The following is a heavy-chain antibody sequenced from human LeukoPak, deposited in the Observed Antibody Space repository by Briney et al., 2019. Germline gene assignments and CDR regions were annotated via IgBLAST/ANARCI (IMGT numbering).Heavy chain of an antibody. Sequence: SVKVSFKASGDNFNKYSIRWVRQAPGQGLEWMGRIMPIFGVTKYAQKFQGRVTITADESTTTGYMELNNLRSEDTAIYYCSTRPTIWKETTGFAESWGQGTLVIVSS. D-gene: IGHD1/OR15-1a*01. CDR1: GDNFNKYS. J-gene: IGHJ5*02. CDR3: STRPTIWKETTGFAES. CDR2: IMPIFGVT. V-gene: IGHV1-69*13.